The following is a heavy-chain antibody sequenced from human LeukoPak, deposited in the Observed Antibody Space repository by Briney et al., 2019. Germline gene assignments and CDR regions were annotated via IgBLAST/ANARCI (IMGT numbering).Heavy chain of an antibody. V-gene: IGHV6-1*01. CDR2: TYFKSKWYY. D-gene: IGHD1-26*01. CDR3: ARGGGSYYQ. CDR1: GGSVSSNSAA. J-gene: IGHJ4*02. Sequence: SQTLSLTCAISGGSVSSNSAAWNWIRQSPSRGLEWLGRTYFKSKWYYDYAGSVKSRITINPDTTKNQFYLQLNSVTPEDTAVYYCARGGGSYYQWGQGTLVTVSS.